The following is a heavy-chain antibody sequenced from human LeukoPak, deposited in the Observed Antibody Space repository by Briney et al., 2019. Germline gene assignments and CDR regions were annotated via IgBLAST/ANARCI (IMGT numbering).Heavy chain of an antibody. J-gene: IGHJ5*02. CDR3: AKDRGAAALGNWFDP. Sequence: GGSLRLSCAASGFTFSSYSMNWVRQAPGKGLEWVSYISSSSSTIYYADSLKGRFTISRDNAKNSLSLQMNSLRAEDTAVYYCAKDRGAAALGNWFDPWGQGTLVTVSS. D-gene: IGHD6-13*01. CDR2: ISSSSSTI. CDR1: GFTFSSYS. V-gene: IGHV3-48*01.